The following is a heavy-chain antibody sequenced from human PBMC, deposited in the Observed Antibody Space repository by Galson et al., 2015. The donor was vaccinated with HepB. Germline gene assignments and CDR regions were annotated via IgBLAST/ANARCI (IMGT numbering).Heavy chain of an antibody. CDR2: ISAYNGNT. Sequence: SVKVSCKASGYTFTSYGISWVRQAPGQGLEWMGWISAYNGNTNYAQKLQGRVTMTTDTSTSTAYMELRSLRSDDTAVYYCARGGDSSGWYFYLFFDYWGQGTLVTVSS. CDR1: GYTFTSYG. D-gene: IGHD6-19*01. J-gene: IGHJ4*02. CDR3: ARGGDSSGWYFYLFFDY. V-gene: IGHV1-18*01.